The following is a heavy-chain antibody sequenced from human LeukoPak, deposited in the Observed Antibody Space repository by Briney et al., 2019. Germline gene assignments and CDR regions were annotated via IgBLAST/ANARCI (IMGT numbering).Heavy chain of an antibody. D-gene: IGHD5-18*01. CDR1: GGSFSGYY. CDR2: IFYGGST. CDR3: ALIPPGYTYGFDY. Sequence: SETLSLTCTVSGGSFSGYYWSWIRQAPGKGPEWVGCIFYGGSTQYNPSLKSRVTMSLDASKNRLSLKLNSETAADTAMYYCALIPPGYTYGFDYWGQGTLVPVSS. J-gene: IGHJ4*02. V-gene: IGHV4-59*08.